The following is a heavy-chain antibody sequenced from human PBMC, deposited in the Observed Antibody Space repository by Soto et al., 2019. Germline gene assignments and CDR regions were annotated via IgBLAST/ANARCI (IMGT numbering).Heavy chain of an antibody. J-gene: IGHJ3*02. V-gene: IGHV1-18*01. Sequence: ASVKVSCKASGYTFTSYGISWVRQAPGQGLEWMGWISAYNGNTNYAQKLQGRVTMTTDTSTSTAYMELRSLRSDDTAVYYCARDFSWAEYSSSPDAFDIWGQGTMVTVSS. D-gene: IGHD6-6*01. CDR2: ISAYNGNT. CDR1: GYTFTSYG. CDR3: ARDFSWAEYSSSPDAFDI.